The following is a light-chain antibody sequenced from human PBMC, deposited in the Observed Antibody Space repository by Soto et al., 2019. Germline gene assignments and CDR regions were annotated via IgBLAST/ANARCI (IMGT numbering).Light chain of an antibody. CDR3: CSYVGGNNYV. J-gene: IGLJ1*01. CDR1: SSDVGGYNY. Sequence: QSALTQPPSASGSPGQSVAISCTGTSSDVGGYNYVSWYQQYPGKAPKLIMYEVTKRPSGVPDRFSGSKSGNTASLTVSGLQAEDEAAYYCCSYVGGNNYVFGTGTKVTVL. V-gene: IGLV2-8*01. CDR2: EVT.